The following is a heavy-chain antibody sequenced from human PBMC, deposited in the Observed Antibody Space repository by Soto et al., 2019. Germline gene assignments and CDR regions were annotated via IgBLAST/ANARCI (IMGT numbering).Heavy chain of an antibody. CDR1: GGTFSSQT. CDR3: ARPGLNDLDADSSAFDI. J-gene: IGHJ3*02. D-gene: IGHD1-1*01. Sequence: QVQLVQSGAEVKKPGSSVKVSCKASGGTFSSQTINWVRQVPGQGLEWMGSIIPIIGVPKYAQSFLSRVTISVDKSTRTAYLELSSLTSEDTAVYFCARPGLNDLDADSSAFDIWGQGTMVTVSS. V-gene: IGHV1-69*02. CDR2: IIPIIGVP.